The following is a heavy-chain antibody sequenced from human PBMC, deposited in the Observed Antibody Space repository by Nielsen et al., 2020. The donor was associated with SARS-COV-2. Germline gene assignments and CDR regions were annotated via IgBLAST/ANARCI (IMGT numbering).Heavy chain of an antibody. V-gene: IGHV3-74*01. CDR1: GFTFSSYW. CDR3: ARDRHSSSWYEVDY. CDR2: INSDGSST. Sequence: GESLKISCAASGFTFSSYWMHWVRQAPGKGLVWVSRINSDGSSTSYADSVKGRFTISRDNAKNTLYLQMNSLRAEDTAVYYCARDRHSSSWYEVDYWGQGTLVTVSS. D-gene: IGHD6-13*01. J-gene: IGHJ4*02.